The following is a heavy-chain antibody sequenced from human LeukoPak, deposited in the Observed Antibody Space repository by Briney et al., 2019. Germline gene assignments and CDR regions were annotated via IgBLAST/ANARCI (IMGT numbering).Heavy chain of an antibody. CDR2: INHSGST. J-gene: IGHJ4*02. CDR3: ARQPGSGWYRFDY. Sequence: SETLSLTCAVYGGSFSGYYWIWIRQPPGKGLEWIGEINHSGSTNYNPSLKSRVTISVDTSKNQFSLKLSSVTAADTAVYYCARQPGSGWYRFDYWGQGTLVTVSS. D-gene: IGHD6-19*01. CDR1: GGSFSGYY. V-gene: IGHV4-34*01.